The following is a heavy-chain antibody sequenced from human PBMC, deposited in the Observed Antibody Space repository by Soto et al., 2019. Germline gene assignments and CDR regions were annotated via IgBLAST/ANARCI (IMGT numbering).Heavy chain of an antibody. CDR1: GFTVSGNQ. CDR3: ARGKGPMGVERFDS. D-gene: IGHD1-1*01. J-gene: IGHJ4*02. Sequence: EAQLVESGGGLVQPGGSLRLSCTASGFTVSGNQMTWVRQAPGKGLEWVAVIYGDDSTYYTDSVKGRFTISRDNSKNTVYLDMNSRRAEETAVFYCARGKGPMGVERFDSWGQGTLVTVSS. V-gene: IGHV3-66*01. CDR2: IYGDDST.